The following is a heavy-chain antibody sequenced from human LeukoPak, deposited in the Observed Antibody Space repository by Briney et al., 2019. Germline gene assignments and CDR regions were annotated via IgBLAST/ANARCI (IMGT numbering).Heavy chain of an antibody. CDR1: GFTFSSYQ. V-gene: IGHV3-48*03. D-gene: IGHD4/OR15-4a*01. Sequence: PGGSLRLSCAGSGFTFSSYQMHWVRQVPGKGPEWVSYIKNGGSTIFYADSVKGRFTISRDDAKKSLYLQMNTLRAEDTAIYYCARETRGAFDYWGQGTLVTVSS. CDR3: ARETRGAFDY. J-gene: IGHJ4*02. CDR2: IKNGGSTI.